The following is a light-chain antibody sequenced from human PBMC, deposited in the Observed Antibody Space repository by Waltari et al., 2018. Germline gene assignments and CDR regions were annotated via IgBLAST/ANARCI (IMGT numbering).Light chain of an antibody. Sequence: QSVLTQPPSVSGAPGERVTISCTGTSSNIGAGYDVHWYQLLPGTAPKLPIHDHSSRASGVPGRFSGFKSGTSDVLTITGLQAEDEGDYYCQSYDISLSEGVFGGGTKLTVL. CDR2: DHS. CDR1: SSNIGAGYD. J-gene: IGLJ3*02. CDR3: QSYDISLSEGV. V-gene: IGLV1-40*01.